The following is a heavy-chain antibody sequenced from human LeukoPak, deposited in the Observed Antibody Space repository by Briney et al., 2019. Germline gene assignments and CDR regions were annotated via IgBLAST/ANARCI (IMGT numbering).Heavy chain of an antibody. CDR3: ARDEKTGYSRY. CDR1: GSTFSDYY. D-gene: IGHD6-13*01. J-gene: IGHJ4*02. CDR2: ISSSGSTI. V-gene: IGHV3-11*01. Sequence: GGSLRLSCAASGSTFSDYYMSWIRQAPGKGLEWVSYISSSGSTIYYADSVKGRFTISRDNAKNSLYLQMNSLRAEDTAVYYCARDEKTGYSRYWGQGTLVTVSS.